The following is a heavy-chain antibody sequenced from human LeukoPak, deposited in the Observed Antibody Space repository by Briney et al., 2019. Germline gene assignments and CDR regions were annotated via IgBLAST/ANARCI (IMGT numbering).Heavy chain of an antibody. Sequence: GGSLRLSCAASGFTFSDYYMSWIRQAPGKGLEWVSYISSSGSTIYYADTVKGRFTISRDNAKTSRYLQMNNLRAEDTAVYYCPRDGYSGYDLPDYWGQGALVTVSS. CDR1: GFTFSDYY. V-gene: IGHV3-11*01. CDR2: ISSSGSTI. J-gene: IGHJ4*02. D-gene: IGHD5-12*01. CDR3: PRDGYSGYDLPDY.